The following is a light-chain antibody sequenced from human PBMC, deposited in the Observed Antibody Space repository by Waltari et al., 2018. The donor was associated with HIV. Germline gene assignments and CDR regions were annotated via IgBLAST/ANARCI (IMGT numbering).Light chain of an antibody. CDR2: NNN. CDR3: ATWDHRLNGWV. J-gene: IGLJ3*02. CDR1: SSNIGSDA. V-gene: IGLV1-44*01. Sequence: QAVLTQPPSAPGTPGQRIPNSCSGSSSNIGSDAANWYQQLPGTAPKLLIYNNNQRPSGVPDRFSASKSGTSASLAISGLQSEDEADYYCATWDHRLNGWVFGGGTKLTVL.